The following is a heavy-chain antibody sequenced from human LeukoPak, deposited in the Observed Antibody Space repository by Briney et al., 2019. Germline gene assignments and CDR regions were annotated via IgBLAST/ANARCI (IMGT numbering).Heavy chain of an antibody. CDR2: LRTTSYDGTI. D-gene: IGHD6-6*01. Sequence: PGGSLRLSCKTSGFAFDEYDVHWVRQAAGKGLEWVGFLRTTSYDGTIDYAASVKGRFTISRDDYKGIAYLQMDGLKIEDTGLYFCSTRATAARRGKDYWGRGTLVTVSS. CDR3: STRATAARRGKDY. CDR1: GFAFDEYD. V-gene: IGHV3-49*04. J-gene: IGHJ4*02.